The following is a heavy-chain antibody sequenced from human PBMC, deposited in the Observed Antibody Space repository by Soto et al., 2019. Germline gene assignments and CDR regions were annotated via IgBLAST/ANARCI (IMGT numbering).Heavy chain of an antibody. CDR2: IFHTGST. CDR3: ATQRLCTGGQFWNWSDP. Sequence: QVQLQESGPGLVEPSETLSLTCTVSRVSISDYFWSWIRQPPGQGLEWIGYIFHTGSTNYNPSLKSPVTISIDTSKKQFSLKLNSVAAAETAVYSCATQRLCTGGQFWNWSDPWGQGTLVTVAA. J-gene: IGHJ5*02. D-gene: IGHD2-8*02. V-gene: IGHV4-4*09. CDR1: RVSISDYF.